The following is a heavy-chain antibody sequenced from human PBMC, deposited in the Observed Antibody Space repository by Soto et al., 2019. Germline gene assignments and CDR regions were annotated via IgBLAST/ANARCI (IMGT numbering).Heavy chain of an antibody. D-gene: IGHD6-13*01. J-gene: IGHJ6*04. CDR1: GGTFSSYT. CDR2: IIPILGIA. Sequence: QVQLVQSGAEVKKSGSSEKFSCKASGGTFSSYTISWVRQAPGQGLEWMGRIIPILGIANYAQKFQGRVTITADKSTKTDYRRRRGLGAEDAAVDYCASGRGGSSSWCDYSGGMDGWGEGTTVTVSS. V-gene: IGHV1-69*02. CDR3: ASGRGGSSSWCDYSGGMDG.